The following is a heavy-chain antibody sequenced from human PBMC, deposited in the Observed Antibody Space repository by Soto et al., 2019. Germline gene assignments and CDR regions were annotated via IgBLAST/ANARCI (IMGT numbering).Heavy chain of an antibody. V-gene: IGHV5-51*01. Sequence: EVRLVQSGGEVKKSGESLQISCEGSGYDFTTHWVAWVRQTAGKGLEWVGIIYPGDSDTRYSPSFEGRVIIAVDMASWTAYLEWGSLEASDTAMYYCATGTTISTLKEYYFEYWGQGTLVTVSS. D-gene: IGHD4-4*01. J-gene: IGHJ4*02. CDR1: GYDFTTHW. CDR2: IYPGDSDT. CDR3: ATGTTISTLKEYYFEY.